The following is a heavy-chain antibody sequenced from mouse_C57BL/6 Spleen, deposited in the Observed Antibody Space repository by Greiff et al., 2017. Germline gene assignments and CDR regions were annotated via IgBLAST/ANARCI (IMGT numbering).Heavy chain of an antibody. V-gene: IGHV1-42*01. D-gene: IGHD1-1*01. Sequence: EVQLQQSGPELVKPGASVKISCKASGYSFTGYYMNWVKQSPEKSLEWIGEINPSTGGTTYNQKFKAKATLTVDKSSSTAYMQLKSLTSEDSAVYYCARGEDYYGSCAYWGQGTLVTVSA. J-gene: IGHJ3*01. CDR1: GYSFTGYY. CDR3: ARGEDYYGSCAY. CDR2: INPSTGGT.